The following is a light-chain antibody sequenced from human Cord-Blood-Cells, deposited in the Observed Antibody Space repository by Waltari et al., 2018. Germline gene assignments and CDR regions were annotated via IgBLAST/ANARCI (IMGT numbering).Light chain of an antibody. CDR1: SSDVGCYNL. V-gene: IGLV2-23*02. CDR2: EVS. Sequence: QSALTQPASVSGSPGQSITISCTGTSSDVGCYNLVPWYQQHPGKAPKLMIYEVSKRPSGVSNRFSGSKSGNTASLTISGLQAEDEADYYCCSYAGSSTFFGTGTKVTVL. J-gene: IGLJ1*01. CDR3: CSYAGSSTF.